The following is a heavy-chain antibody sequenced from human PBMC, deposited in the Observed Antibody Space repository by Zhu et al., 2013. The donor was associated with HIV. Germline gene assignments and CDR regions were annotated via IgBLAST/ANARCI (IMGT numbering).Heavy chain of an antibody. CDR2: ISPISDTI. J-gene: IGHJ6*02. D-gene: IGHD3-16*01. CDR3: AKGHYARTSARHYGLDV. V-gene: IGHV1-69*06. CDR1: GGSITSFG. Sequence: QVQLVQSGAEVKKPGSSVKVSCQASGGSITSFGFKWVRLAPGQGLEWMGEISPISDTINYAQKFQGRITINADRSTNTVYMELRSLRSDDTAVYYCAKGHYARTSARHYGLDVWGQGTTVAVS.